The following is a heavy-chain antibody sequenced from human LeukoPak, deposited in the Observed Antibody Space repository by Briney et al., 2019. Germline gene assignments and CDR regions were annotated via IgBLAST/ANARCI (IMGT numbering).Heavy chain of an antibody. CDR2: ISGSGGST. CDR1: EFSVGSNH. D-gene: IGHD6-19*01. Sequence: GGSLRLSCAASEFSVGSNHMTWVRQAPGKGLEWVSAISGSGGSTYYADSVKGRFTISRDNSMNTLYLQMNSLRAEDTAVYYCARASGWYERGPDYYYYYMDVRGKGTTVTVSS. CDR3: ARASGWYERGPDYYYYYMDV. J-gene: IGHJ6*03. V-gene: IGHV3-23*01.